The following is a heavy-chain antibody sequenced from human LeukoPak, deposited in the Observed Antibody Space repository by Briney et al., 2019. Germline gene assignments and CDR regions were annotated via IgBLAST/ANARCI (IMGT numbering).Heavy chain of an antibody. V-gene: IGHV4-59*02. CDR3: ARRTRSFSYTYGDAYYYYYIDV. D-gene: IGHD5-18*01. CDR1: GGSGRSDS. CDR2: ICYSGCT. J-gene: IGHJ6*03. Sequence: CEAVPLTCPVSGGSGRSDSWSWIRQPPGQGLEWIGYICYSGCTSYNPSLHSRGTISVDPSKSQLSLMLRSVTAADTAVYYYARRTRSFSYTYGDAYYYYYIDVWGKGTTVIVS.